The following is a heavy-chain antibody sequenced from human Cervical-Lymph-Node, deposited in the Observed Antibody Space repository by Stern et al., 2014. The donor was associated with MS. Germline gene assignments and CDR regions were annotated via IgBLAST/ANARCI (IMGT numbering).Heavy chain of an antibody. V-gene: IGHV4-59*01. CDR3: TRGGSGWHWYFDL. D-gene: IGHD6-19*01. CDR2: IYYSGST. Sequence: QVQLQESGPGLVKPSETLSLSCSVSGGSISTYYWSWIRQPPGQGLEWIGHIYYSGSTDYNPSLKRRVTISVDTSKNQLSLELTSVTAADTAVYYCTRGGSGWHWYFDLWGRGTLVTVSS. CDR1: GGSISTYY. J-gene: IGHJ2*01.